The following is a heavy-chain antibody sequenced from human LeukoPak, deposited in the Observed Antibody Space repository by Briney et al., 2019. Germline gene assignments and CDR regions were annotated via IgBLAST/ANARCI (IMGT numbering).Heavy chain of an antibody. CDR3: ARGPGALVY. CDR2: ISHDGTNK. J-gene: IGHJ4*02. Sequence: GGSLRLSCAASGFAFSRYGMHWGREAPDKGLEGVALISHDGTNKNHADSVEGRFTISRDNSNNTLYLQMSSLRAEDTAVYYCARGPGALVYWGQGTLVTVSS. D-gene: IGHD2-2*01. CDR1: GFAFSRYG. V-gene: IGHV3-30*03.